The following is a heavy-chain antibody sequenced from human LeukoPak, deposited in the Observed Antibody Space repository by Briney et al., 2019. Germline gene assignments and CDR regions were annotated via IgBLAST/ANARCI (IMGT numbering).Heavy chain of an antibody. J-gene: IGHJ4*02. CDR1: GFTFSSYA. Sequence: GGSLRLSCAASGFTFSSYAMSWVRQAPGKGLEWVSAISSSGGSTYYADSVKGRFTISRDNSKNTLYLQMNSLRAEDTAVYYCAKVWSPDDSSGYYYFDYWGQGTLVTVSS. V-gene: IGHV3-23*01. D-gene: IGHD3-22*01. CDR2: ISSSGGST. CDR3: AKVWSPDDSSGYYYFDY.